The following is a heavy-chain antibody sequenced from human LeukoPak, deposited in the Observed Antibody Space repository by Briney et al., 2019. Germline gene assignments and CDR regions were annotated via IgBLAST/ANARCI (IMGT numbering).Heavy chain of an antibody. CDR1: GYTFTSYD. CDR2: MNPNSGNT. V-gene: IGHV1-8*01. J-gene: IGHJ4*02. Sequence: GASVKVSCKASGYTFTSYDINWVRQATGQGLEWMGWMNPNSGNTGYAQKFQGRVTMTRNTSISTAYMELSSLRSDDTAVYYCARVGGAVAGTPNEGFDYWGQGTLVTVSS. CDR3: ARVGGAVAGTPNEGFDY. D-gene: IGHD6-19*01.